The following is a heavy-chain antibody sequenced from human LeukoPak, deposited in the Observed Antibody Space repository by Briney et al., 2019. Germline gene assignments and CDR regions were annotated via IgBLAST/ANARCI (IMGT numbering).Heavy chain of an antibody. CDR1: GGSISSHY. CDR3: ARLGLMDGY. D-gene: IGHD2-8*01. J-gene: IGHJ4*02. CDR2: IYYSGST. Sequence: SETLSLTCTVSGGSISSHYWSWIRQPPGKGLEWIGYIYYSGSTNYNPSLKSRVTISVDTSKNQFSLKLSSVTAADTAVYYCARLGLMDGYWGQGTLVTVSS. V-gene: IGHV4-59*08.